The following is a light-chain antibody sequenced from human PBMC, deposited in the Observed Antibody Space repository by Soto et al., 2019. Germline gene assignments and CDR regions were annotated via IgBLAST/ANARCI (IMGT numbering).Light chain of an antibody. CDR2: DAS. CDR1: QSVSSY. Sequence: EIVLTQSPATLSLSPGERATLSCRASQSVSSYLAWYQQKPGQAPRLLIYDASNRATGIPARFSGSGAGTEFQLTISGLVPEDVAVDFCQQRSNWRAMYTFGQGTKLPIK. J-gene: IGKJ2*01. CDR3: QQRSNWRAMYT. V-gene: IGKV3-11*01.